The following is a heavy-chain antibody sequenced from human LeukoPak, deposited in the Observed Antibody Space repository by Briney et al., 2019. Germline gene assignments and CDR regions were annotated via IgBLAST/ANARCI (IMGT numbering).Heavy chain of an antibody. V-gene: IGHV4-34*01. CDR1: GGSFSGYY. J-gene: IGHJ4*02. CDR2: INHSGST. Sequence: SETLSLTCAVYGGSFSGYYWSWIRRPPGKGLEWIGEINHSGSTNYNPSLKSRVTISVDTSKNQFSLKLSSVTAADTAVYYCAGVRHRRDGYNSDYWGQGTLVTVSS. CDR3: AGVRHRRDGYNSDY. D-gene: IGHD5-24*01.